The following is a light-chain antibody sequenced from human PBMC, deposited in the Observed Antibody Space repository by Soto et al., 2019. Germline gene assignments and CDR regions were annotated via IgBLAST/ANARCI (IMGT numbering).Light chain of an antibody. V-gene: IGLV1-44*01. Sequence: QSVLTQPPSASGTPGQRVTISCSGTSSNIGTYTVNWYQQLPGTAPKLLIYTDYQRPSGVPDRFSGSKSGTSASLAINGLHSEDEADYYCASWDDSLNGVVFGGGTQLTVL. J-gene: IGLJ2*01. CDR1: SSNIGTYT. CDR2: TDY. CDR3: ASWDDSLNGVV.